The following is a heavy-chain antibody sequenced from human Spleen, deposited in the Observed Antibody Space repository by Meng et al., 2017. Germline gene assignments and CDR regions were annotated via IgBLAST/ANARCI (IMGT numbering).Heavy chain of an antibody. CDR1: GFTFSSYA. D-gene: IGHD5-24*01. V-gene: IGHV3-30*04. Sequence: GESLKISCAASGFTFSSYAMHWVRQAPGKGLEWVAVISYDGSNKYYADSVKGRFTISRDNSKNTLYLQMNSLRAEDTAVYYCARGVRWLQFGYFDYWGQGTLVTVSS. CDR3: ARGVRWLQFGYFDY. CDR2: ISYDGSNK. J-gene: IGHJ4*02.